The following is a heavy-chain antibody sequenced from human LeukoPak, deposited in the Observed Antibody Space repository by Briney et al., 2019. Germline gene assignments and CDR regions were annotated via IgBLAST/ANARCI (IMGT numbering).Heavy chain of an antibody. V-gene: IGHV3-15*01. Sequence: GGSLRLSCVSSGFTFSDAWMSWVRQAPGKGLEWVGRIKRKTDGWTTDYAAPVKGRFTISRDNAKNLVYLEMNSLRAEDTAVYYCARVPGEMGATLAYLDYWGQGTLVIVSS. J-gene: IGHJ4*02. CDR3: ARVPGEMGATLAYLDY. CDR1: GFTFSDAW. CDR2: IKRKTDGWTT. D-gene: IGHD1-26*01.